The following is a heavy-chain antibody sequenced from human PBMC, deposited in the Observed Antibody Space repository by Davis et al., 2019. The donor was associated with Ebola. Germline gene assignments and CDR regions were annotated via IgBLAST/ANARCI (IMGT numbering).Heavy chain of an antibody. CDR3: ARLSASRVVAADY. D-gene: IGHD2-2*01. Sequence: GESLKISCKGSGYSFTSYWISWVRQMPGKGLEWMGIIYPGDSDTRYSPSFQGQVTISAGKSISTAYLQWSSLKASDTAMYYCARLSASRVVAADYWGQGTLVTVSS. V-gene: IGHV5-51*01. CDR2: IYPGDSDT. CDR1: GYSFTSYW. J-gene: IGHJ4*02.